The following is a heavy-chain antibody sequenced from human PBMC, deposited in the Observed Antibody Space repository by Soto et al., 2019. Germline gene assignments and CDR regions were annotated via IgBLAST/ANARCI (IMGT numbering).Heavy chain of an antibody. CDR3: ARSQGYDSSGWYRDDY. J-gene: IGHJ4*02. D-gene: IGHD6-19*01. V-gene: IGHV4-39*01. CDR1: GGSISSSSYY. Sequence: QLQLQESGPGLVKPSETLSLTCTVSGGSISSSSYYWGWIRQPPGKGLEWIGSIYYSGSTYYNPSLKSRVTISVDTSKNQFSLKLSSVTAADTAVYYCARSQGYDSSGWYRDDYWGQGTLVTVSS. CDR2: IYYSGST.